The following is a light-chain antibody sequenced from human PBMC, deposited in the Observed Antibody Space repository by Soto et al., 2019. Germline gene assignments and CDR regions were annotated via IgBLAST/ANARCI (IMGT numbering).Light chain of an antibody. Sequence: EIVLTQSPGTLSLSPGERATLSCRASQSVSSGYLAWYQQKPGQAPSLLIYGASSRATDIPDRFSGSGSGTDLTLTISRLEPEDFAVYYCQQFGSSSWTFGQGTKVEIK. CDR1: QSVSSGY. V-gene: IGKV3-20*01. CDR2: GAS. J-gene: IGKJ1*01. CDR3: QQFGSSSWT.